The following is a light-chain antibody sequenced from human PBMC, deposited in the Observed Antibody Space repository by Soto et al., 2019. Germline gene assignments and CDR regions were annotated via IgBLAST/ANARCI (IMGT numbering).Light chain of an antibody. CDR3: AAWDDSLNGVV. CDR2: SIN. J-gene: IGLJ2*01. CDR1: GSNIGSDT. V-gene: IGLV1-44*01. Sequence: QSVLTQPPSASGTPGQRVTISCSGSGSNIGSDTVNWYQQLPGTAPKLLIYSINQRPSGVPDRFSGSKSGTSASLAISGLQSDDEADYYCAAWDDSLNGVVFGGGTQLT.